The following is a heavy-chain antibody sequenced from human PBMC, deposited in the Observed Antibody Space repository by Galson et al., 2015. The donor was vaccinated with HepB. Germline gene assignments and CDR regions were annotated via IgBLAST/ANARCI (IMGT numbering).Heavy chain of an antibody. V-gene: IGHV1-18*04. Sequence: SVKVSCKASGYTFTSYGISWVRQAPGQGLEWMGWISAYNGNTNYAQKLQGRVTMTTDTSTSTAYMELRSLRSDDTAVYYCARDTYYYDSKGAFDIWGQGTMVTVPS. J-gene: IGHJ3*02. CDR3: ARDTYYYDSKGAFDI. D-gene: IGHD3-22*01. CDR1: GYTFTSYG. CDR2: ISAYNGNT.